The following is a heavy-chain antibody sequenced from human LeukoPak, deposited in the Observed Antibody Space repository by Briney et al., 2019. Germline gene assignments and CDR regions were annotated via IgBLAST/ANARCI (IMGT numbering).Heavy chain of an antibody. Sequence: PAETQSLTCTVSGGSISSYYWSWIRQPPGKGLEWIGYMDDSGSTNYNPSLTSRVTISEDTSKNQLSLKLGSVTAADTAVYYCARHSSGSGGAFQYRGQGTPGTVSS. D-gene: IGHD6-19*01. CDR1: GGSISSYY. V-gene: IGHV4-59*08. CDR2: MDDSGST. CDR3: ARHSSGSGGAFQY. J-gene: IGHJ4*02.